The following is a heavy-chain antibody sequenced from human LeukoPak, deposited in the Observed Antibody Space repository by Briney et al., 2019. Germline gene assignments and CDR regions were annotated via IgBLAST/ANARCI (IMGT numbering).Heavy chain of an antibody. CDR2: SRNKGNSHTT. V-gene: IGHV3-72*01. J-gene: IGHJ4*02. D-gene: IGHD5-12*01. Sequence: GGSLRLSCASSGFTFSDHYMDWVRQAPGKGLEWVGRSRNKGNSHTTVYAASVKGRFTISRDASKNSLFLQMNSLKTEDTAVYYCARGNGYGWRSFDYRGQGTLVTVS. CDR3: ARGNGYGWRSFDY. CDR1: GFTFSDHY.